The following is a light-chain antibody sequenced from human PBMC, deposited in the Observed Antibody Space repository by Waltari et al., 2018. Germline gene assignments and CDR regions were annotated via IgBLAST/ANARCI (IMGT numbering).Light chain of an antibody. CDR3: QQLYSYPFT. J-gene: IGKJ3*01. CDR2: AAS. V-gene: IGKV1-9*01. CDR1: QGISSY. Sequence: DIQLTPSPSFLSASVGDQVTITCRASQGISSYVAWYQQKPGKAPNLLLYAASTLQTGVPSRFSGSGSVTEFTLTISSLQPEDFATYYCQQLYSYPFTFGPGTKVDIK.